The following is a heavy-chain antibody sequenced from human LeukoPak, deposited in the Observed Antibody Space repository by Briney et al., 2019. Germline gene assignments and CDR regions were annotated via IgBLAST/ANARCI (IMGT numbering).Heavy chain of an antibody. CDR1: GSPFTSYW. J-gene: IGHJ4*02. CDR2: IYTGDSDT. V-gene: IGHV5-51*01. Sequence: GESRQISGEGSGSPFTSYWMGWGRQLPGKGLGGMGIIYTGDSDTRYSPSFQGQVTISADKSISTAYLQWTSLKASDTAMYYCARGQMALCSGDYCPFDYWGQGTLVTVSS. CDR3: ARGQMALCSGDYCPFDY. D-gene: IGHD3-22*01.